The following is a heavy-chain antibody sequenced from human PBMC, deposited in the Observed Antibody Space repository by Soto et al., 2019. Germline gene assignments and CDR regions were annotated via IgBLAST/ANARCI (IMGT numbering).Heavy chain of an antibody. J-gene: IGHJ4*02. V-gene: IGHV3-23*01. CDR2: ISGSGGST. CDR3: AKDPEYYYDSSGYYFDY. CDR1: GFTFSSYA. Sequence: EVQLLESGGGLVQPGGSLRLSCAASGFTFSSYAMSWVRQAPGKGLEWVSAISGSGGSTYYADSVKGRFTISRDNSKNTRYLQMNSLRAEDTAVYYCAKDPEYYYDSSGYYFDYWGQGTLVTVSS. D-gene: IGHD3-22*01.